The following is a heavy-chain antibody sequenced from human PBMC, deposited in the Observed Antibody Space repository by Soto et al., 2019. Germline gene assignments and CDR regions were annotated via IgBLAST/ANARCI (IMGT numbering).Heavy chain of an antibody. D-gene: IGHD4-4*01. V-gene: IGHV4-59*01. J-gene: IGHJ6*02. Sequence: QVQLQESGPGLVKPSETLSLTCTVSGGSISSYYWSWIRQPPGKGLEWIGYIYYSGSTNYNPSLKSRVTISVYTSKNQFSLKLSSVTAADTAVYYCARQMRGATITIYYYGRYVWGQGTKVTVSS. CDR1: GGSISSYY. CDR3: ARQMRGATITIYYYGRYV. CDR2: IYYSGST.